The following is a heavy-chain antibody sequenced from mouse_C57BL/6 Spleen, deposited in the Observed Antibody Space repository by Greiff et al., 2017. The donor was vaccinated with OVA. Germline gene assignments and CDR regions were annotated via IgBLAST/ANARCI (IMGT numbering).Heavy chain of an antibody. CDR3: ARDYGNYWGYAMDY. D-gene: IGHD2-1*01. CDR2: IDPSDSDT. Sequence: QVQLQQPGAELVRPGSSVKLSCKASGYTFTSYWMHWVKQRPIQGLEWIGNIDPSDSDTHYTQKFKDKATLTVDKSSSTAYMQPSSLTSEDSAIYYCARDYGNYWGYAMDYWGQGTSVTVSS. CDR1: GYTFTSYW. V-gene: IGHV1-52*01. J-gene: IGHJ4*01.